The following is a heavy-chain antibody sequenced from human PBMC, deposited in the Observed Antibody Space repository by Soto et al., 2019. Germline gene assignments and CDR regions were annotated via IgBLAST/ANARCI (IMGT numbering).Heavy chain of an antibody. Sequence: QVPLVQSGPDLKRPGASMKVSCKASGYTFTSYGISWVRQAPGQGLEWMAWISPLKGRTQYSQKAQGRVTLRTDTSSITAYMETTTLRVDDTAVYYCAMDYGDRPEYFKHWGQGTLVTVS. CDR1: GYTFTSYG. D-gene: IGHD4-17*01. CDR2: ISPLKGRT. J-gene: IGHJ1*01. CDR3: AMDYGDRPEYFKH. V-gene: IGHV1-18*04.